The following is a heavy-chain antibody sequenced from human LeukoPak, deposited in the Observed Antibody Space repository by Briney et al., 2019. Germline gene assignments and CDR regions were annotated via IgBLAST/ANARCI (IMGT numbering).Heavy chain of an antibody. CDR3: ARNPQLWGRIYYMDV. Sequence: GASVKVSCKASGYTFTGYYMHWVRQAPGQGLEWMGIINPSGGSTSYAQKFQGRVTMTRDTSTSTVYMELSSLRSEDTAVYYCARNPQLWGRIYYMDVWGKGTTVTVSS. V-gene: IGHV1-46*01. D-gene: IGHD5-18*01. CDR2: INPSGGST. CDR1: GYTFTGYY. J-gene: IGHJ6*03.